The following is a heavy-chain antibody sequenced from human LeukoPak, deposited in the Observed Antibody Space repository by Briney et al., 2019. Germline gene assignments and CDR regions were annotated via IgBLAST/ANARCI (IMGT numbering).Heavy chain of an antibody. CDR2: IYTSGST. CDR3: ARGVYIAAAQYAY. CDR1: GGSISSYY. D-gene: IGHD6-13*01. V-gene: IGHV4-4*07. Sequence: SETLSLTCTVAGGSISSYYWSWIRQPAAKGLEWVGRIYTSGSTNYNPSLKSRVTMSVDPSKNQFSLKLSSVTAADTAVYYCARGVYIAAAQYAYWGQGTLVTVSS. J-gene: IGHJ4*02.